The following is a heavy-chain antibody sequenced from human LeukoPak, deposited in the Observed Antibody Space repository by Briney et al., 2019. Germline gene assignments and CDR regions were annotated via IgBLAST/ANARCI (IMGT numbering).Heavy chain of an antibody. CDR2: ISAYNGNT. Sequence: ASVMVSCKTSGYTFTSYGISWVRQAPGQGLEWMGWISAYNGNTNYAQKVQGRVTMTTDTSTSTAYMELRSLRSDDTAVYYCARSGDGGRAYPYYFDYWGQGTLVTVSS. D-gene: IGHD3-16*01. V-gene: IGHV1-18*01. CDR1: GYTFTSYG. J-gene: IGHJ4*02. CDR3: ARSGDGGRAYPYYFDY.